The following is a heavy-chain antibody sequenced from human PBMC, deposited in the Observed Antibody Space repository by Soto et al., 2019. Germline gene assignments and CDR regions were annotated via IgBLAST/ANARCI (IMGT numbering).Heavy chain of an antibody. J-gene: IGHJ4*02. V-gene: IGHV3-23*01. CDR1: GFSFSSYA. CDR2: ISGRGGST. D-gene: IGHD2-2*01. Sequence: EVQLLESGGGLVQPGGSLRLSCAASGFSFSSYAMTWVRQAPGKGLEWVSAISGRGGSTYYADSVKGRFTISRDNSKNTLSLQMNSLRGEDTAIDFCAKDLWPSDTSSPGDYWGQGTLVTVSS. CDR3: AKDLWPSDTSSPGDY.